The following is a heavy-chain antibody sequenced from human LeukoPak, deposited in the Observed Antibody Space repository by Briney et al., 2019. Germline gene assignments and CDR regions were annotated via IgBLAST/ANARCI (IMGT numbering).Heavy chain of an antibody. J-gene: IGHJ5*02. CDR3: APSSSSFGEDCFDP. CDR1: DASISSGGHY. Sequence: PSETLSLTCTVSDASISSGGHYWSWIRQHPGKGLEWIAYIYYSGSTYYNPSLKSRLTISVDRSKNQFSLKLSSVTAADTAVYYCAPSSSSFGEDCFDPWGQGTLVTVSS. CDR2: IYYSGST. V-gene: IGHV4-31*03. D-gene: IGHD6-6*01.